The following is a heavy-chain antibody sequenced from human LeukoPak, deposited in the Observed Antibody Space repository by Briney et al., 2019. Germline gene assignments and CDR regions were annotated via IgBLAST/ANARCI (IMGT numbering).Heavy chain of an antibody. J-gene: IGHJ4*02. D-gene: IGHD3-22*01. CDR1: GFTFSRYS. CDR3: ARVWSSGYTKDY. CDR2: ISSSSSTI. V-gene: IGHV3-48*04. Sequence: GSLRLSCAASGFTFSRYSIDWVRQAPGKGLEWLSYISSSSSTIYYADSVKGRFTISRDNAKNSVYLQMNSLRAEDTAVYYCARVWSSGYTKDYWGQGTLVTVSS.